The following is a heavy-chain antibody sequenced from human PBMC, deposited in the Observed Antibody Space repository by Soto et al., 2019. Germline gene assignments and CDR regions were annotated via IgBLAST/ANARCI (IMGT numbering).Heavy chain of an antibody. Sequence: LSLTCAVSGVSISSGNWWTWVRQTPQRGLEYIGEIFHDGTANYYPSFERRVAISVDTSKNQFSLKLTSVTAADTAIYFCARLVYDTRLNYMYFDFWGQGALVTV. CDR2: IFHDGTA. CDR1: GVSISSGNW. CDR3: ARLVYDTRLNYMYFDF. D-gene: IGHD2-8*01. J-gene: IGHJ4*02. V-gene: IGHV4-4*01.